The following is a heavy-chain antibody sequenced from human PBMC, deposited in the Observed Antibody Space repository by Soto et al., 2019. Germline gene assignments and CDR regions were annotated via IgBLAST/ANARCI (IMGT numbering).Heavy chain of an antibody. Sequence: QVHLVQSGAEVKKPGSSVKVSCKASGDTFSSFAISWVRQAPGQGLEWMGGIIPIFRTPKYGQKFQGRVTITADEPTSTAYMELSSLISEDTAVYYCARDKDREQLGGNYYHALDVWGQGTTVIVSS. D-gene: IGHD1-1*01. CDR3: ARDKDREQLGGNYYHALDV. CDR1: GDTFSSFA. J-gene: IGHJ6*02. V-gene: IGHV1-69*12. CDR2: IIPIFRTP.